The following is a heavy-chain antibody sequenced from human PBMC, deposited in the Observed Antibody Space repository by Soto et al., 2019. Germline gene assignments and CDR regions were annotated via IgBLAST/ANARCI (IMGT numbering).Heavy chain of an antibody. CDR2: IYNSGNT. Sequence: TLSLTCAVSGDSISSGGNSWSWIRQPPGKGLEWIGYIYNSGNTYYNPSLKSRVTISIDRSKNQFSLNLNSVTAADTAVYYCARGRAGGTFNFWGQGTLVTVSS. CDR1: GDSISSGGNS. D-gene: IGHD6-13*01. J-gene: IGHJ4*02. V-gene: IGHV4-30-2*01. CDR3: ARGRAGGTFNF.